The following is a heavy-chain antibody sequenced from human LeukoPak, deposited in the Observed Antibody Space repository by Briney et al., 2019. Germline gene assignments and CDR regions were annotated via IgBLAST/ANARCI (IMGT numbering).Heavy chain of an antibody. CDR3: ARDRSGSYYFDY. CDR1: GFTFSSYS. V-gene: IGHV3-21*01. J-gene: IGHJ4*02. CDR2: ISSSSSYI. D-gene: IGHD1-26*01. Sequence: PGGSLRLSCAASGFTFSSYSMNWVRQAPGKGLEWVSSISSSSSYIYYADSVKGRFTISRDNAKNSLYLQMNSLRAEDSAVYYCARDRSGSYYFDYWGQGTLVTVPS.